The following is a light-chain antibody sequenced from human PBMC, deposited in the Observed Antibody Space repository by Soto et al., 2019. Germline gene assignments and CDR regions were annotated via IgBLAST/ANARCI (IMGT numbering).Light chain of an antibody. J-gene: IGKJ4*01. CDR2: DAS. CDR1: QSISSY. Sequence: DIQMTQSPSSLSSSVGDRVTITCRASQSISSYLNWYQQKPGKAPKLLIYDASSLQSGVASRFSGSGSGTDFILTISSLQPEDFATYYCQQSYSTLSLTFGGGTKVEIK. CDR3: QQSYSTLSLT. V-gene: IGKV1-39*01.